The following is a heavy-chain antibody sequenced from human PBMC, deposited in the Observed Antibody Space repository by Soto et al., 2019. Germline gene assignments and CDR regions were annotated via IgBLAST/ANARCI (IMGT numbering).Heavy chain of an antibody. CDR1: GFTFSSYA. CDR2: ISYDGSNK. CDR3: AREYSSSWYRYAFDI. V-gene: IGHV3-30-3*01. D-gene: IGHD6-13*01. J-gene: IGHJ3*02. Sequence: PGGSLRLSCAASGFTFSSYAMHWVRQAPGKGLEWVAVISYDGSNKYYADSVKGRFTISRDNSKNTLYLQMNSLRAEDTAVYYCAREYSSSWYRYAFDIWGQGTMVTVSS.